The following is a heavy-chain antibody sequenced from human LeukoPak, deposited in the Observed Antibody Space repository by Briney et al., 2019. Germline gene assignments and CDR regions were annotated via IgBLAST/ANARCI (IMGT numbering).Heavy chain of an antibody. V-gene: IGHV1-24*01. CDR3: ATMTTLFYYYYGMDV. CDR1: GYTLTELS. Sequence: ASVKVSCKVSGYTLTELSMHWVRQAPGKGLEWMGGFDPEDGETIYAQKFQGRVTMTEDISTDTAYMELSSLGFEDTAVYYCATMTTLFYYYYGMDVWGQGTTVTVSS. J-gene: IGHJ6*02. CDR2: FDPEDGET. D-gene: IGHD4-17*01.